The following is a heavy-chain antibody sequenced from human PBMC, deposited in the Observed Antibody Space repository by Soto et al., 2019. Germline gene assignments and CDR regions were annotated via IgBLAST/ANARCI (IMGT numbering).Heavy chain of an antibody. CDR3: ARADLWFGELLGLDY. CDR2: ISSSSSTI. CDR1: GFTFSSYS. Sequence: ESGGGLVQPGGSLRLSCAASGFTFSSYSMNWVRQAPGKGLEWVSYISSSSSTIYYADSVKGRFTISRDNAKNSLYLQMNSLRAEDTAVYYCARADLWFGELLGLDYWGQGTLVTVSS. V-gene: IGHV3-48*01. D-gene: IGHD3-10*01. J-gene: IGHJ4*02.